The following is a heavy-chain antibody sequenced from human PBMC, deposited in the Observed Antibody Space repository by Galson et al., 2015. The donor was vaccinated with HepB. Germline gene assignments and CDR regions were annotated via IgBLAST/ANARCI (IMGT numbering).Heavy chain of an antibody. Sequence: SETLSLTCTVSGGSISSYYWSWIRQPAGKGLEWIGRIYTSGSTNYNPSLKSRVTMSVDTSKNQFSLKLSSVTAADTAVYYCARGGEQWLVEYYFDYWGQGTLVTVSS. CDR1: GGSISSYY. V-gene: IGHV4-4*07. CDR2: IYTSGST. J-gene: IGHJ4*02. D-gene: IGHD6-19*01. CDR3: ARGGEQWLVEYYFDY.